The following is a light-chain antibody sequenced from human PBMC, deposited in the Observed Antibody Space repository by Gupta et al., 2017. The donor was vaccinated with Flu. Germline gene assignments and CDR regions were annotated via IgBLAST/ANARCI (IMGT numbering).Light chain of an antibody. V-gene: IGKV1-5*03. Sequence: SASVGDRVTITSRANQSIRSISSWLAWYQQKPEKAPKPLISKASSLERAVPSRFSGSGSGTEFTLTISSLQPDAFATYYCQPYTSYSWTFG. J-gene: IGKJ1*01. CDR3: QPYTSYSWT. CDR2: KAS. CDR1: QSIRSISSW.